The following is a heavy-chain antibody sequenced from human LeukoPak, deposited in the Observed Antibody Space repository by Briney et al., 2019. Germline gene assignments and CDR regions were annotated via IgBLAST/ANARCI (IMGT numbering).Heavy chain of an antibody. V-gene: IGHV1-8*03. D-gene: IGHD1-26*01. Sequence: GASVKVSCKASGYTFTSYAMNWVRQAPGQGLEWMGWMNPNSGNTGYAQKFQGRVTITRNTSISTAYMELSSLRSEDTAVYYCARVGRGSYGYWGQGTLVTVSS. CDR1: GYTFTSYA. CDR3: ARVGRGSYGY. CDR2: MNPNSGNT. J-gene: IGHJ4*02.